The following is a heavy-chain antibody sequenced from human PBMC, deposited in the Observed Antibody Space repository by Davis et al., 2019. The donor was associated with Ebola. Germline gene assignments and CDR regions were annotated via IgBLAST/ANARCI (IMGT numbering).Heavy chain of an antibody. CDR3: ATDWSGGYYGSGSYRGNFDY. Sequence: GESLKISCAASGFTFTNAWMNWVRQAPGKGLEWVGRIKIKTDVGTTDYAAPVKGRFTISRDDSKNTLYLQMNSLKTEDTAVYYCATDWSGGYYGSGSYRGNFDYWGQGTLVTVSS. CDR1: GFTFTNAW. D-gene: IGHD3-10*01. CDR2: IKIKTDVGTT. J-gene: IGHJ4*02. V-gene: IGHV3-15*01.